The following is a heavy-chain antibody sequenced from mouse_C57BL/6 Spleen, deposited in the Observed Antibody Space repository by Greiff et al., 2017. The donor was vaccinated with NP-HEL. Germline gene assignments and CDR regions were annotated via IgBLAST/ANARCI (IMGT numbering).Heavy chain of an antibody. D-gene: IGHD2-4*01. CDR1: GYTFTDYE. Sequence: VKLMESGAELVRPGASVTLSCKASGYTFTDYEMHWVKQTPVHGLEWIGAIDPETGGTAYNQKFKGKAILTADKSSSTAYMELRSLTSEDSAVYYCTRFVDYDVRYYAMDYWGQGTSVTVSS. CDR2: IDPETGGT. J-gene: IGHJ4*01. CDR3: TRFVDYDVRYYAMDY. V-gene: IGHV1-15*01.